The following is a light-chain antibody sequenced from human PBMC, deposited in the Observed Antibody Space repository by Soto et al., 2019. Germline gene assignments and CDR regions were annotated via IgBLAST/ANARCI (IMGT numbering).Light chain of an antibody. CDR1: SSDVGSYNL. V-gene: IGLV2-14*02. CDR3: GSFTTNRIWV. Sequence: QSALTQPASVSGSPGQSITISCTGTSSDVGSYNLVSWYQQHPGKAPKLMIYEGSKWPSGVSNRFSGSKSGNTASLTISGLQVEDEADYICGSFTTNRIWVFGGGTKLTVL. CDR2: EGS. J-gene: IGLJ3*02.